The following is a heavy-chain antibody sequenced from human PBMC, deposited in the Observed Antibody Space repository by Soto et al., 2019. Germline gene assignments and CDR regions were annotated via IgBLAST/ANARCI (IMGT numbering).Heavy chain of an antibody. D-gene: IGHD2-8*02. V-gene: IGHV3-30*03. CDR2: ISRDGGTK. Sequence: QVQLVESGGGVVQPGRSLRLSCAASGFTVSSYGMHWVRHAPGKGLEWVAVISRDGGTKYYADSVKGRFTISKDNSRNTLFLEMNSLRGDDMAVYYCTGEVASGYWGQGTLVTVSS. CDR1: GFTVSSYG. CDR3: TGEVASGY. J-gene: IGHJ4*02.